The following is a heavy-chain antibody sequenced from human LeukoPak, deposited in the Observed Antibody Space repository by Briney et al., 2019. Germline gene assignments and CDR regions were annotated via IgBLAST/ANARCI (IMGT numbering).Heavy chain of an antibody. V-gene: IGHV3-21*01. D-gene: IGHD4-23*01. J-gene: IGHJ4*02. CDR3: ARGNSFRWLPVGY. CDR1: GFTFSSYS. Sequence: GGSLRLSCAASGFTFSSYSMNWVRQAPGKVLEWVSSISSSSSYIYYADSVKGRFTISRDNAKNSLYLQMNSLRAEDTAVYYCARGNSFRWLPVGYWGQGTLVTVSS. CDR2: ISSSSSYI.